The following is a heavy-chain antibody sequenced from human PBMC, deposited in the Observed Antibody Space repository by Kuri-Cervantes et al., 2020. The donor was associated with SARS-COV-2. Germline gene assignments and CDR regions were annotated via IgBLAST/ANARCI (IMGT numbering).Heavy chain of an antibody. CDR3: ARIFVPAAILTDGWYFDL. Sequence: GSLRLSCTVSGGSISSYYWSWIRQPPGKGLEWIGYIYYSGSTNYNPSLKSRVTISVDTSKNQFSLKLSSVTAADTALHYCARIFVPAAILTDGWYFDLWGRGTLVTVSS. V-gene: IGHV4-59*12. CDR1: GGSISSYY. J-gene: IGHJ2*01. D-gene: IGHD2-2*02. CDR2: IYYSGST.